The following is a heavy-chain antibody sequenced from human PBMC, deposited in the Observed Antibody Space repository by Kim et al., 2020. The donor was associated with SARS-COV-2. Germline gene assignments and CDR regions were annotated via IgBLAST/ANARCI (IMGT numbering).Heavy chain of an antibody. CDR1: GFTVSSYD. J-gene: IGHJ3*02. CDR2: IGTAGDT. V-gene: IGHV3-13*01. Sequence: GGSLRLSCAASGFTVSSYDIHWVRQVTGKGLEWVSAIGTAGDTYYPASVKGRFTISRENAKNSLFLQMNSLRAGDTAVYYCARGGYRSSTSCYGATVPDDAFDIWGNGTMVTVSS. D-gene: IGHD2-2*01. CDR3: ARGGYRSSTSCYGATVPDDAFDI.